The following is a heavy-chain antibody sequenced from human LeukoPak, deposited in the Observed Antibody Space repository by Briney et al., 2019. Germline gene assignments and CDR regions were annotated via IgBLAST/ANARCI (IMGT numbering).Heavy chain of an antibody. CDR2: INPNSGGT. J-gene: IGHJ5*02. V-gene: IGHV1-2*02. Sequence: GASVKVSCKASGYTFTSYDINWVRQATGQGLEWMGWINPNSGGTNYAQKFQGRVTMTRDTSISTVYMEVRGLRSDDTAMYYCARDVGITVADSFDPWGQGTLVTVSS. D-gene: IGHD6-13*01. CDR3: ARDVGITVADSFDP. CDR1: GYTFTSYD.